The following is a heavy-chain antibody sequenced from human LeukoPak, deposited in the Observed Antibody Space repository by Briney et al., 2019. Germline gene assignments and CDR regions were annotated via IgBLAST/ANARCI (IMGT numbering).Heavy chain of an antibody. CDR2: IWYDGSNK. CDR1: GFTFSSYG. CDR3: AKGASSPAELPYFDY. Sequence: GGSLRLSCAASGFTFSSYGMHWVRQAPGKGLEWVAVIWYDGSNKYYADSVKGRFTISRDNSKNTLYLQMNSLRAEDTAVYYCAKGASSPAELPYFDYWGQGTLVTVSS. D-gene: IGHD1-26*01. V-gene: IGHV3-33*06. J-gene: IGHJ4*02.